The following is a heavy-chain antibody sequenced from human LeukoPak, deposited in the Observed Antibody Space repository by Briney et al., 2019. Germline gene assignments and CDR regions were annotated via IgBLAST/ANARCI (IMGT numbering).Heavy chain of an antibody. J-gene: IGHJ4*02. CDR2: ISNDGSRK. V-gene: IGHV3-30*03. Sequence: GSLRLSCAPSGFTFSRPGMHWVRQAPGKGVEWVAIISNDGSRKYYAHSVEGRFTISRDNSKNTLYLQMDSLRAEDTAVYYCARDRAWNYFDYWGQGTLVTVSS. CDR3: ARDRAWNYFDY. D-gene: IGHD3-3*01. CDR1: GFTFSRPG.